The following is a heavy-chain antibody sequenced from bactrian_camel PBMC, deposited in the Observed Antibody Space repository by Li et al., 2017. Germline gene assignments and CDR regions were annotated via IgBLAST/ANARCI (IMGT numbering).Heavy chain of an antibody. CDR1: GFSFDDYA. CDR2: TGWIGDNT. CDR3: VTGGRLATKATMSHLFGN. D-gene: IGHD4*01. J-gene: IGHJ6*01. V-gene: IGHV3-1*01. Sequence: VQLVESGGGLVQPGGSLRLSCVTSGFSFDDYAMGWVRQAPGKGLAWVSTTGWIGDNTNYADSLKGQFTMSRDNSKRTVYLQMNRLKPEDTAVYYCVTGGRLATKATMSHLFGNWGQGTQVTVS.